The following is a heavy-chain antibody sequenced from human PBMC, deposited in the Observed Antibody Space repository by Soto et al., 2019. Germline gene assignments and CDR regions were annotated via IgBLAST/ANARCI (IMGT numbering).Heavy chain of an antibody. Sequence: GASVKVSCKASGYTFTSYAMHWVRQAPGQRLEWMGWINAGNGNTKYSQKFRGRVTITRDTSASTAYMELSRLRSDDTAVYYCARDMGYSYGSALDYWGQGTLVTVSS. D-gene: IGHD5-18*01. CDR2: INAGNGNT. V-gene: IGHV1-3*01. CDR1: GYTFTSYA. J-gene: IGHJ4*02. CDR3: ARDMGYSYGSALDY.